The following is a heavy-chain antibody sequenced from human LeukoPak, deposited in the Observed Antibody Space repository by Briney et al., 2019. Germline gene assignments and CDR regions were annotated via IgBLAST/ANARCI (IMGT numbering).Heavy chain of an antibody. CDR2: NKRKIDGGTT. Sequence: SGGSLRLSCAASGFTFSSYAMSWVRQAPGKGLEWVGRNKRKIDGGTTDYAAPVKGRFTISKDDSKNTLYLQMNSLKTEDTAVYYCTTNTAPDYYGSGSYYNVIWGQGTLVTVSS. V-gene: IGHV3-15*01. CDR1: GFTFSSYA. D-gene: IGHD3-10*01. CDR3: TTNTAPDYYGSGSYYNVI. J-gene: IGHJ4*02.